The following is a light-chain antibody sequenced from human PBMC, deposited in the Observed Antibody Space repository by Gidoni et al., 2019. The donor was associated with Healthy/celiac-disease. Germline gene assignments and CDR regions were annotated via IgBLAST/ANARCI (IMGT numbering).Light chain of an antibody. Sequence: PGERATLPCRASQSVSSYLAWYQQKPGQAPRLLIYDASNRATGIPARFSGSGSGTDFTLTISSLEPEDFAVYYCQQRTFGQGTKVEIK. CDR1: QSVSSY. V-gene: IGKV3-11*01. CDR2: DAS. CDR3: QQRT. J-gene: IGKJ1*01.